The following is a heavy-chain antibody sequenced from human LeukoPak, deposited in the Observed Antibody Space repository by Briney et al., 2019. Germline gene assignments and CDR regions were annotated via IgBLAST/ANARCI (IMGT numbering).Heavy chain of an antibody. CDR2: ISYDGSNK. V-gene: IGHV3-30-3*01. CDR1: GFTVSSNY. J-gene: IGHJ6*02. CDR3: ARAKWELLDYGMDV. Sequence: GGSLRLSCAVSGFTVSSNYVSWVRQAPGKGLEWVAVISYDGSNKYYADSVKGRFTISRDNSKNTLYLQMNSLRAEDTAVYYCARAKWELLDYGMDVWGQGTTVTVSS. D-gene: IGHD1-26*01.